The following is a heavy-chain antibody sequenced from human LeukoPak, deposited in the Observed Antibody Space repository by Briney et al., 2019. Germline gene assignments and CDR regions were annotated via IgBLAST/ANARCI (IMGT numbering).Heavy chain of an antibody. CDR2: IWYDGSNK. CDR3: ARSKMQLWLQGFDY. Sequence: GGSLRLSCAASGFTFSSYGMHRVRQAPGKGLEWVAVIWYDGSNKYYADSVKGRFTISRDNSKNTLYLQMNSLRAEDTAVYYCARSKMQLWLQGFDYWGQGTLVTVSS. V-gene: IGHV3-33*01. CDR1: GFTFSSYG. J-gene: IGHJ4*02. D-gene: IGHD5-18*01.